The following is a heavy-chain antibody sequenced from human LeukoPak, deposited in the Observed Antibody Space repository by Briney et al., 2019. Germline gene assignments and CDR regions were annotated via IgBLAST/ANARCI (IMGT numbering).Heavy chain of an antibody. CDR1: GYSISSGYY. CDR3: ARHAPMATMPFSWYFDY. V-gene: IGHV4-38-2*02. D-gene: IGHD5-24*01. J-gene: IGHJ4*02. CDR2: IYYSGST. Sequence: PSETLSLTCTVSGYSISSGYYWGWIRQPPGKGLEWIGSIYYSGSTYYNPSLKSRVTISVDTSKNQFSLKLSSVTAADTAVYYCARHAPMATMPFSWYFDYWGQGTLVTVSS.